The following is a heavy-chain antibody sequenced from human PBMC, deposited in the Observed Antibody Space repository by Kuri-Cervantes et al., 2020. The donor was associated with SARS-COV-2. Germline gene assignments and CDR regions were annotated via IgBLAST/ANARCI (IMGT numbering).Heavy chain of an antibody. D-gene: IGHD1-26*01. CDR2: INPNSGGT. Sequence: ASVKVSCKASGYTFTGYYMHWVRQAPGQGLEWMGWINPNSGGTNYAQKFQGRVTMTRDTSTSTVYMELSSPRSEDTAVYYCARDGRAPWVAFDIWGQGTMVTVSS. J-gene: IGHJ3*02. CDR3: ARDGRAPWVAFDI. V-gene: IGHV1-2*02. CDR1: GYTFTGYY.